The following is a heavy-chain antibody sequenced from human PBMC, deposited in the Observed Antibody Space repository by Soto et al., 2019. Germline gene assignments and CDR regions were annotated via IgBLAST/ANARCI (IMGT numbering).Heavy chain of an antibody. CDR1: GDSISSSNW. D-gene: IGHD2-8*02. CDR2: INHSGST. V-gene: IGHV4-4*02. CDR3: ARDKITGLFDY. Sequence: PSETLSLTCAVSGDSISSSNWWSWVRQPPGTGLEWIGEINHSGSTNYNPSLKSRVTISVDTSKNQFSLKLTSLTAADTAVYYCARDKITGLFDYWGQGTLVTVSS. J-gene: IGHJ4*02.